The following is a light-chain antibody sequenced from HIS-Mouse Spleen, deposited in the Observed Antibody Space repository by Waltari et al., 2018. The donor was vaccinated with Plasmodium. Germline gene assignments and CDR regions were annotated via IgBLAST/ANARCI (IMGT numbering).Light chain of an antibody. V-gene: IGLV2-8*01. CDR3: SSYAGSNNLV. J-gene: IGLJ2*01. CDR2: EVS. Sequence: QSALTQPPSASGSPGQSVPIPCTGTSSDVGGYNYVPWYQQHPGKAPKLMIYEVSTRPSGVPDRFSGSKSGNTASLTVSGLQAEDEADYYCSSYAGSNNLVFGGGTKLTVL. CDR1: SSDVGGYNY.